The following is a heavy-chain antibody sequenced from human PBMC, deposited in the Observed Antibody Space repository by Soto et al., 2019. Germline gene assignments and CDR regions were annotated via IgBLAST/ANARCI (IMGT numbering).Heavy chain of an antibody. Sequence: GGSLRLSCAASGFTFSSYSMNWVRQAPGKGLEWVSYISSSSSTIYYADSVKGRFTISRDNAKNSLYLQMNSLRAEDTAVYYCAMGFRYYDFWSGYYALDAFDIWGQGTMVTVSS. V-gene: IGHV3-48*01. J-gene: IGHJ3*02. D-gene: IGHD3-3*01. CDR1: GFTFSSYS. CDR2: ISSSSSTI. CDR3: AMGFRYYDFWSGYYALDAFDI.